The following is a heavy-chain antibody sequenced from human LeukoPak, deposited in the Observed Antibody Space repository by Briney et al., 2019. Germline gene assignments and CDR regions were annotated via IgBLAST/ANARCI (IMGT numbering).Heavy chain of an antibody. Sequence: PGGSLRPSCAASGFTVSSNYMSWVRQAPGKGLEWVSVIYSGGSTYYADSVKGRFTISRDNSKNTLYLQMNSLRAEDTAVYYCARSTYYDILTHYYYYGMDVWGQGTTVTVSS. CDR3: ARSTYYDILTHYYYYGMDV. CDR2: IYSGGST. D-gene: IGHD3-9*01. V-gene: IGHV3-53*01. J-gene: IGHJ6*02. CDR1: GFTVSSNY.